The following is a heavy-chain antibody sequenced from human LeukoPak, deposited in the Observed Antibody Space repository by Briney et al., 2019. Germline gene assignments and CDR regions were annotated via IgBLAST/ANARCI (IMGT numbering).Heavy chain of an antibody. CDR1: GGSFSGYY. J-gene: IGHJ4*02. Sequence: SETLSLTCAVYGGSFSGYYWRWIRQPPGEGLEWIGEINHSGSTDYNPSLKSRVTISVDTSKNQFSLKLSSVTAADTAVYYCARGTGGYQLLLYYWGQGTLVTVSS. CDR2: INHSGST. D-gene: IGHD2-2*01. CDR3: ARGTGGYQLLLYY. V-gene: IGHV4-34*01.